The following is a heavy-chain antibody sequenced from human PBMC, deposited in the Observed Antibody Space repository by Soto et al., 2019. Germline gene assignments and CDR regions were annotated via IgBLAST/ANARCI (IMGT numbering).Heavy chain of an antibody. V-gene: IGHV4-59*08. J-gene: IGHJ2*01. Sequence: QVQLQESGPGLVKPSETLSLTCTVSGGSISSYYWSWIRQPPGKGLEWIGYIYYSGSTNYNPSLKSGSTISVNTPKNHFPVKRISVPPPDRPVFYCAILILYSDLGGRAPLVTLPS. CDR3: AILILYSDL. CDR2: IYYSGST. CDR1: GGSISSYY.